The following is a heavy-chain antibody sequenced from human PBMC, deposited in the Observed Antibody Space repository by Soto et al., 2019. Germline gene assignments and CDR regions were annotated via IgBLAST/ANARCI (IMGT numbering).Heavy chain of an antibody. D-gene: IGHD6-13*01. J-gene: IGHJ5*02. V-gene: IGHV1-3*01. CDR3: ARAPAAGCVYWFVR. Sequence: ASVKVSCKASGCTFTDYAIHWVRQAAGQRLEWMGWINAGNGNTKYSQKFQGRVTIARDTSASTAYMELSSLISEDTAVYYCARAPAAGCVYWFVRWGQGTLVTVSS. CDR1: GCTFTDYA. CDR2: INAGNGNT.